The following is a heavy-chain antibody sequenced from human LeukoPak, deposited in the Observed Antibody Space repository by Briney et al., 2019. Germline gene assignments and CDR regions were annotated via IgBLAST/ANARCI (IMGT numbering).Heavy chain of an antibody. CDR1: GLTFSSHW. J-gene: IGHJ4*02. CDR2: ITNDGSSP. Sequence: AGGSLRLSCAASGLTFSSHWMHWVRQAPGKGLVWVSRITNDGSSPTYADSVKGRFTISRDNAKNMLYLQVNSLRAEDTAVYYCVRDLGGRSGHWGQGTLVTVSS. CDR3: VRDLGGRSGH. D-gene: IGHD1-26*01. V-gene: IGHV3-74*01.